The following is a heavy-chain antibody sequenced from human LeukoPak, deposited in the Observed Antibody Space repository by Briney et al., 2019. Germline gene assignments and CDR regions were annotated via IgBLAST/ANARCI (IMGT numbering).Heavy chain of an antibody. J-gene: IGHJ6*03. CDR3: ARAEAAGIPAAMPLMWYYYYMDV. V-gene: IGHV1-69*01. D-gene: IGHD2-2*01. CDR1: GGTFSSYA. CDR2: IIPIFGTA. Sequence: SVKVSCKASGGTFSSYAISWVRQAPGLGLEWMGGIIPIFGTANYAQKFQGRVTITADESTSTAYMELSSLRSEDTAVYYCARAEAAGIPAAMPLMWYYYYMDVWGKGTTVTVSS.